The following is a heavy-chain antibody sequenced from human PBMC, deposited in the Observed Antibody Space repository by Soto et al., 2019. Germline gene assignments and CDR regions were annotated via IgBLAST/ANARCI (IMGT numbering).Heavy chain of an antibody. Sequence: GGSLRLSCAASGFTFSSYAMSWVRQAPGKGLEWVSAISGSGGSTYYADSVKGRFTISRDNSKNTLYLQMNSLRAEDTAVYYCAKVGKTYRSSWFGLDYWGQGTLVTVSS. CDR3: AKVGKTYRSSWFGLDY. CDR2: ISGSGGST. CDR1: GFTFSSYA. V-gene: IGHV3-23*01. D-gene: IGHD6-13*01. J-gene: IGHJ4*02.